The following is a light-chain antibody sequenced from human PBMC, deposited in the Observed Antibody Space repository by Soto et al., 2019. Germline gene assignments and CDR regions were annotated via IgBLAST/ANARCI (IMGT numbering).Light chain of an antibody. CDR2: GAS. CDR1: QSVSSSY. V-gene: IGKV3-20*01. CDR3: QQYGSSPPT. Sequence: EIVLTQSPGTLSLSPGERGTLSCRASQSVSSSYLAWYQHRPGQAPRLVIYGASGRAAGIPDRFSGSGSGTDFTRTISTLEPEDFAVYYCQQYGSSPPTFGQGTKVEIK. J-gene: IGKJ1*01.